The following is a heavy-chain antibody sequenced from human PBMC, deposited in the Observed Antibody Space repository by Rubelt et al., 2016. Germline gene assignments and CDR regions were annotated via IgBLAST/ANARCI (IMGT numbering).Heavy chain of an antibody. V-gene: IGHV3-23*01. D-gene: IGHD1-26*01. Sequence: GGSLRLSCAASGFTFSNYAMSWVRQAPGKGLEWVSAISGSGGSTYYADSVKGRFTISRDNSKNTLYLQMNSLRVEDTAVYYCARDPVGTTVRHFDYWGQGTLVTVSS. J-gene: IGHJ4*02. CDR1: GFTFSNYA. CDR3: ARDPVGTTVRHFDY. CDR2: ISGSGGST.